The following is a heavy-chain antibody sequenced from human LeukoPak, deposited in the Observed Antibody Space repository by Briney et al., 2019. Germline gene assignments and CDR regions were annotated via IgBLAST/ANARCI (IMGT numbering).Heavy chain of an antibody. CDR3: ARAYNWNDSPLDP. CDR1: GYTFTGYY. CDR2: INPNSGGT. V-gene: IGHV1-2*02. Sequence: ASVKVSCNASGYTFTGYYMHWVRQAPGQGLEWMGWINPNSGGTNYAQKFQGRVAMTRDTSISTAYMELSRLRSDDTAVYYCARAYNWNDSPLDPWGQGTLVTVSS. D-gene: IGHD1-20*01. J-gene: IGHJ5*02.